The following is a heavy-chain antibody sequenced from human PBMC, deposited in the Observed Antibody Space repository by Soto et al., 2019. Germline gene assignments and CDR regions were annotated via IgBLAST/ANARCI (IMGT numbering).Heavy chain of an antibody. CDR3: ARDQNYYGSGRYYTG. Sequence: ASVKVSCKASGYTFASYGISWVRQAPGQGLEWMGWISANNGHTNYAQNLQGRVTMTTDTSTSTAYMELRSLRSDDTAVYYCARDQNYYGSGRYYTGWGQGTMVTVSS. D-gene: IGHD3-10*01. J-gene: IGHJ3*01. CDR2: ISANNGHT. V-gene: IGHV1-18*01. CDR1: GYTFASYG.